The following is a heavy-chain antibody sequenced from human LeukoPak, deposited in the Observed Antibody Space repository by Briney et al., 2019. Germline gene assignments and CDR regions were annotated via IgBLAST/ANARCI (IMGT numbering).Heavy chain of an antibody. Sequence: GASVKVSCKASGYTFTSYGISWVRQAPGQGLEWMGWISAYNGNTNYAQKLQGTVTMTTDTSTSTAYMERRRLRSDDRAVYYCARETYYDFWSGYYGMDVWGKGTTVTVSS. D-gene: IGHD3-3*01. CDR2: ISAYNGNT. CDR3: ARETYYDFWSGYYGMDV. V-gene: IGHV1-18*01. CDR1: GYTFTSYG. J-gene: IGHJ6*04.